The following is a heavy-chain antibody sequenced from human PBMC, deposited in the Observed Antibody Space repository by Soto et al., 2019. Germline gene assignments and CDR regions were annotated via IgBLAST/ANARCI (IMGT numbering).Heavy chain of an antibody. CDR1: GFTFSDYG. V-gene: IGHV3-30*18. CDR2: ISYDGSDR. J-gene: IGHJ1*01. CDR3: TKDSDRDYFHH. Sequence: PGGSLRLSCEGPGFTFSDYGFHWVRQAPGKGLEWVAMISYDGSDRYYRDSVQGRFTISRDDSENTLYLHMNSLRVEDTAVYYCTKDSDRDYFHHWGQGTLVTVSS. D-gene: IGHD3-10*01.